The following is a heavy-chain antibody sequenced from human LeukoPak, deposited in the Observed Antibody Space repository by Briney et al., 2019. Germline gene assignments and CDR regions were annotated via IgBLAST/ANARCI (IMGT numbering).Heavy chain of an antibody. CDR3: ARDGGGYYGSGLEIDAFDI. CDR1: GYTFTTYH. J-gene: IGHJ3*02. CDR2: NNPNSGVT. V-gene: IGHV1-2*02. Sequence: ASVKVSCKTSGYTFTTYHIHWVRPAPGQGLEWMGWNNPNSGVTNYAQKFQGRVTMTRDTSTSTVYMELSSLRSEDTAVYYCARDGGGYYGSGLEIDAFDIWGQGTMVTVSS. D-gene: IGHD3-10*01.